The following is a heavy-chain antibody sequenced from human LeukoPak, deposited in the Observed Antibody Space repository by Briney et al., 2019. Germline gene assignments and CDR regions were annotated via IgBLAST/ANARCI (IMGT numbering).Heavy chain of an antibody. CDR3: ASPYYYDSSGYLPVAFDI. J-gene: IGHJ3*02. CDR1: GYTFTGYY. Sequence: GASVKVSCKASGYTFTGYYMHWVRQAPGQGLEWMGWINPNSGGTNYAQKFQGRVTMTRDTSISTAYMELSRLRSDDTAVYYCASPYYYDSSGYLPVAFDIWGQGTMVTVSS. D-gene: IGHD3-22*01. V-gene: IGHV1-2*02. CDR2: INPNSGGT.